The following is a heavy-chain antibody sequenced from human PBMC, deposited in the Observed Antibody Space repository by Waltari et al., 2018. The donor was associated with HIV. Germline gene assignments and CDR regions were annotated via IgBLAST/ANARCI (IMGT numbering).Heavy chain of an antibody. D-gene: IGHD3-22*01. CDR3: ASPFYSDSTTYYYGLDY. J-gene: IGHJ4*02. CDR1: GFTFSSLG. CDR2: ISNDGSSK. V-gene: IGHV3-30-3*01. Sequence: QVQLVESGGGVVQPGRSRRLSCAASGFTFSSLGMLWVRQAPGKGLGWVAVISNDGSSKYYADSVKGRFTISRDNSKNTLYLHMNSLRAEDTAVYYCASPFYSDSTTYYYGLDYWGQGTLVTVSS.